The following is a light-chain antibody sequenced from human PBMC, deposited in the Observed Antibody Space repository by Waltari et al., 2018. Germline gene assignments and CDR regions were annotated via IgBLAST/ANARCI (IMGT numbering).Light chain of an antibody. J-gene: IGLJ2*01. CDR2: DVP. Sequence: QSALTQPAPVAGSPGQSTTSSCTGTISDIGACNLAPWYQKYPGHAPKNLIFDVPVRPPGVFDRFSGSKSGNTASLTIAGLQAKDEADYYCSSYTTSSSWIFGGGTKLTVL. CDR3: SSYTTSSSWI. CDR1: ISDIGACNL. V-gene: IGLV2-14*03.